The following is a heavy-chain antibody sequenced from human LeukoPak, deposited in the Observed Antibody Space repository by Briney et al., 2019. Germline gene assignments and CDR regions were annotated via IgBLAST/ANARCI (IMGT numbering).Heavy chain of an antibody. V-gene: IGHV3-21*01. D-gene: IGHD3-9*01. Sequence: GGSLRLSCAASGFTFSSYSMNWVRQAPGKGLEWVSSISSSSSYIYYADSVKGRFTISRDNAKNSLYLQMNSLRAEDTAVYYCASGERILTGFDYWGQGTLVTVSS. J-gene: IGHJ4*02. CDR1: GFTFSSYS. CDR2: ISSSSSYI. CDR3: ASGERILTGFDY.